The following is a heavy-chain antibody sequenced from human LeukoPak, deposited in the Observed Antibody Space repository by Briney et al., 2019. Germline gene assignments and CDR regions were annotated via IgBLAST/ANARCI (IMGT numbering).Heavy chain of an antibody. J-gene: IGHJ4*03. CDR1: GGSISSGGYY. D-gene: IGHD3-22*01. Sequence: SETLSLTCTVSGGSISSGGYYWSWIRQPPGKGLEWIGYIYHSGSTYYNPSLKSRVTISVDRSKNQFSLKLSSVTAADTAVYYCARAERRGVVVVGPFDYWGQGTMVTVSS. CDR3: ARAERRGVVVVGPFDY. V-gene: IGHV4-30-2*01. CDR2: IYHSGST.